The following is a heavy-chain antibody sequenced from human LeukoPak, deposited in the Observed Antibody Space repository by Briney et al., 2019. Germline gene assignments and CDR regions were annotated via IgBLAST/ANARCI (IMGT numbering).Heavy chain of an antibody. CDR3: ARDGQPFGVVIGRAFYYYYMDV. CDR1: GYTFTGYY. D-gene: IGHD3-3*01. Sequence: ASVKVSCKASGYTFTGYYMHWVRQAPGQGLEWMGWINPNSGGTNYAQKFQGRVTMTRDTSISTAYMELSRLRSDDTAVYYCARDGQPFGVVIGRAFYYYYMDVWGKGTTVTVSS. V-gene: IGHV1-2*02. J-gene: IGHJ6*03. CDR2: INPNSGGT.